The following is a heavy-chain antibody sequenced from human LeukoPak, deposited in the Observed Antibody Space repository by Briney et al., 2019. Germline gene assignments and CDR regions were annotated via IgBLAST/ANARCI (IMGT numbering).Heavy chain of an antibody. CDR3: AKDYGPLGFDY. V-gene: IGHV3-23*01. Sequence: GGSLILSCAASGFTFSSYAMSSVRQAPGKGLEWVSAISGSGGSTYYADSVKGRFTISRDNSKNTLYLQLSSLRAEDTAVYYCAKDYGPLGFDYWGQGTLVTVSS. J-gene: IGHJ4*02. CDR1: GFTFSSYA. D-gene: IGHD3-16*01. CDR2: ISGSGGST.